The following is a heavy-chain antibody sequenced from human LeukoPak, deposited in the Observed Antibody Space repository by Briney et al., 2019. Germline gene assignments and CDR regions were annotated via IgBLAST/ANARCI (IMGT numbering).Heavy chain of an antibody. CDR1: GGTFSSYA. Sequence: SVKVSCKASGGTFSSYAISWVRQAPGQGLEWMGGIIPIFGTANYAQKFQGRVTITTDESTSTAYMELSSLRSEDTAVYYCARGDCSSTSCYYFDYWGQGTLVTVSS. J-gene: IGHJ4*02. D-gene: IGHD2-2*01. V-gene: IGHV1-69*05. CDR2: IIPIFGTA. CDR3: ARGDCSSTSCYYFDY.